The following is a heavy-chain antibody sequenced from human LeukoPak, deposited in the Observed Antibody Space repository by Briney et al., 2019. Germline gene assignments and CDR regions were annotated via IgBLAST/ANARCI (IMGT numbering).Heavy chain of an antibody. V-gene: IGHV3-23*01. CDR2: INANSGTR. Sequence: GGSLRLSCEASGFAFSFFAMSWLRQAPGKGLEWVSTINANSGTRSHAASVRGRFTISRDNSKNTLYLQLNTLRADDTAVYYCARGSHGEHDSWGQGTLVTVSS. J-gene: IGHJ5*01. D-gene: IGHD4-17*01. CDR1: GFAFSFFA. CDR3: ARGSHGEHDS.